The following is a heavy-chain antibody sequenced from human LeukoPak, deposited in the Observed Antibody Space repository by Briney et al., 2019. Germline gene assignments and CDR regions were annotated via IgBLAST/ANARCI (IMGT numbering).Heavy chain of an antibody. CDR1: GFTFSSHA. V-gene: IGHV3-23*01. D-gene: IGHD1-26*01. CDR2: LIENGATT. J-gene: IGHJ4*02. Sequence: GGSLRLSCAASGFTFSSHAMSWVRRAPGKGLEWVSGLIENGATTYYADSVKGRSTISRDNSRNTMYLQMNSLRVEDTAVYYCVKDYQVGNSPAFGDYWGQGTLVTIS. CDR3: VKDYQVGNSPAFGDY.